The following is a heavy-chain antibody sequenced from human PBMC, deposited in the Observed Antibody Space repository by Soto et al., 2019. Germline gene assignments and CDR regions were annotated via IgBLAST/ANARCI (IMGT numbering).Heavy chain of an antibody. CDR2: INPAGGTT. D-gene: IGHD2-21*02. J-gene: IGHJ4*02. CDR3: ALKVVTYYDN. V-gene: IGHV1-46*01. CDR1: GYSFTSTY. Sequence: QVQLVQSGAEVKKPGASVRISCRASGYSFTSTYVHWVRQAPGQGPEWMGIINPAGGTTYYAQKFKGRLTISSDTPTDTVFMDLNDLTSEDTAVYFCALKVVTYYDNWGQGTLLTVSS.